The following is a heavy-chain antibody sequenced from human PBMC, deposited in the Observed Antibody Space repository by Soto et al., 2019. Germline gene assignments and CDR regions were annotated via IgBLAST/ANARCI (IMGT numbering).Heavy chain of an antibody. J-gene: IGHJ4*02. D-gene: IGHD4-17*01. CDR2: IYGGGST. CDR1: GFTVSSNY. Sequence: GGSLRLSCAASGFTVSSNYMTWVRQAPGKGLEWVSVIYGGGSTYYADSVKGRFTISTDNSKNTLYLQMNSLRAEDTGVYYCASGTMVTTAFDYWGQGTLVPVSS. V-gene: IGHV3-53*01. CDR3: ASGTMVTTAFDY.